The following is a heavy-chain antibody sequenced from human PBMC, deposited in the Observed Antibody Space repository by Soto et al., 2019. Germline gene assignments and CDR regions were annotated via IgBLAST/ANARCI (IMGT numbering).Heavy chain of an antibody. Sequence: GGSLRLSCAASGFTFSSYSMNWVRQAPGKGLEWVSYISSSSSTIYYAEYVKGRFTISRDNAKNSLYLQMNSLRAEDTAVYYCARGGLYGDYSSSDYWGQGTLVTVSS. CDR1: GFTFSSYS. J-gene: IGHJ4*02. CDR2: ISSSSSTI. D-gene: IGHD4-17*01. V-gene: IGHV3-48*01. CDR3: ARGGLYGDYSSSDY.